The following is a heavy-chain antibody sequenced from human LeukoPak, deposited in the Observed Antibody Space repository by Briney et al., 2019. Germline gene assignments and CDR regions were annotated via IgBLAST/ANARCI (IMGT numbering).Heavy chain of an antibody. CDR2: VSESSYYL. CDR1: GFALNSYP. D-gene: IGHD5-12*01. CDR3: PRDVRNSGWRTACDV. J-gene: IGHJ6*04. Sequence: GGSLRLSCVASGFALNSYPMNWVLQVPGKGLEWVSSVSESSYYLYYAASVKGRFTISRDNDKNSLYLQMDSLRVDVTAIYYCPRDVRNSGWRTACDVWGKGTTVTVSS. V-gene: IGHV3-21*01.